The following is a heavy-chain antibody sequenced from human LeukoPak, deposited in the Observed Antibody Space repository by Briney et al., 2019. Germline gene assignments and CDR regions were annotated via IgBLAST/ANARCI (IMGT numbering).Heavy chain of an antibody. CDR3: ARGRYSYGP. D-gene: IGHD5-18*01. J-gene: IGHJ5*02. Sequence: SQTLSLTCTVSGGSISSGGYYWSWIRQPPGKGLEWIGEINHSGSTNYNPSLKGRVTISVDASKNQFSLKLSSVTAADTAVYYCARGRYSYGPWGQGTLVTVSS. CDR1: GGSISSGGYY. CDR2: INHSGST. V-gene: IGHV4-30-2*01.